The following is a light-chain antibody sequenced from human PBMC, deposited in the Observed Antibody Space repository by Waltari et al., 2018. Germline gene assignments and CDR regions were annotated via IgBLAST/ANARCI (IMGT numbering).Light chain of an antibody. Sequence: DIQMTQSPSTLSAFVGDRVSITCRASQSSRTWLAWYQQKSGKDPKLLMSATSPLQPGVPSRFSGSGSGTEFTLPISSLQPADSATYYHQQYNLYPSTFGHGTTVEI. CDR2: ATS. CDR1: QSSRTW. J-gene: IGKJ1*01. CDR3: QQYNLYPST. V-gene: IGKV1-5*01.